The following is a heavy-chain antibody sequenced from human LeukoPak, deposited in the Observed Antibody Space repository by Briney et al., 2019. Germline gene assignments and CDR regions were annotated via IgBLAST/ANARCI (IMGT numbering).Heavy chain of an antibody. J-gene: IGHJ4*02. CDR2: ISNSGNTT. CDR1: GFTFSTYA. CDR3: AKEVPYTGDGTGYYYPRYFDY. D-gene: IGHD3-22*01. V-gene: IGHV3-23*01. Sequence: GGSLRLSCATSGFTFSTYAMNWVRRAPGKGLEWVSAISNSGNTTYYADSVKGRFTISRDMSKNTLYLQMTSLRAEDTAVYYCAKEVPYTGDGTGYYYPRYFDYWGQGTLVTVSS.